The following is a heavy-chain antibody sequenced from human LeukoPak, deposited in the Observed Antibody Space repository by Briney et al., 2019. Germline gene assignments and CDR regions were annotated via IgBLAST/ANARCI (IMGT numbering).Heavy chain of an antibody. CDR3: ARESGSSEYYYYYYGMDV. CDR1: GGSISSSGYY. V-gene: IGHV4-31*03. CDR2: IYYSGST. J-gene: IGHJ6*02. Sequence: SETLSLTCTVSGGSISSSGYYWSWIRQHPGKGLEWIGYIYYSGSTYYNPSLKSRVTISVDTSKNQFSLKLSSVTAADTAVYYCARESGSSEYYYYYYGMDVWGQGTTVTVSS. D-gene: IGHD6-25*01.